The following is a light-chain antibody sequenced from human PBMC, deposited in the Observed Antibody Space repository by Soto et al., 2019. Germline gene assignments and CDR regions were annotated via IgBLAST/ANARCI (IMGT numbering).Light chain of an antibody. CDR2: GAS. CDR3: QQYNNWWT. J-gene: IGKJ1*01. Sequence: EVVMTQSPATLSVSPVERATLSCRASQSVSNNLAWYQQKPGQAPRLLIYGASTRAIGIPARFSGSGSGTEFTLTISSLQSEDFVVYYCQQYNNWWTFGQGTKVEIK. CDR1: QSVSNN. V-gene: IGKV3-15*01.